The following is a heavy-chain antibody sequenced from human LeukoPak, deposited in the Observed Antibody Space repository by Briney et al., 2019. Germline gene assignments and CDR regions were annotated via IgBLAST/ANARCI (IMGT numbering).Heavy chain of an antibody. CDR1: AGSISSHY. CDR2: IHYTGRT. J-gene: IGHJ4*02. D-gene: IGHD6-19*01. Sequence: SETLSLTCAVSAGSISSHYWSWLRHPPGEGLEWIAYIHYTGRTNYNPSLKGRVTISVDTSNSQFSLNLNSVTAADTAVYYCARGAGWYDYWGQGTLVTVSS. CDR3: ARGAGWYDY. V-gene: IGHV4-59*11.